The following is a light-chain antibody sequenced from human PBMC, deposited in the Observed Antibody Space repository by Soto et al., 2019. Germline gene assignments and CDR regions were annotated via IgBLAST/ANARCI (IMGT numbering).Light chain of an antibody. CDR3: QQSYSIPYT. V-gene: IGKV1-39*01. J-gene: IGKJ2*01. CDR2: AAS. Sequence: DIQMTQSPSSLSASVGDRVSITCRANQTIRNFLQWYQQKPGKVPKFLIYAASSLVDGVPSRFSGSGSAADFTLTISSLQPEDFATYYCQQSYSIPYTFGQGNKLDIK. CDR1: QTIRNF.